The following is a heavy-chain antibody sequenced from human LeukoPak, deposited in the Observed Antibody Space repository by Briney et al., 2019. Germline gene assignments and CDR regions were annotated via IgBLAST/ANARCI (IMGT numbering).Heavy chain of an antibody. V-gene: IGHV3-23*01. J-gene: IGHJ5*02. Sequence: PGGSLRLSCAASGFTFSSYAMSWVRQAPGKGLEWVSAISGSGGSTYYADSVKGRFTISRDNSKNTLYLQMNSLRAEDTAVYYCAKDRGGSSSSRGWFDPWGQGTLVTVSS. D-gene: IGHD6-6*01. CDR3: AKDRGGSSSSRGWFDP. CDR1: GFTFSSYA. CDR2: ISGSGGST.